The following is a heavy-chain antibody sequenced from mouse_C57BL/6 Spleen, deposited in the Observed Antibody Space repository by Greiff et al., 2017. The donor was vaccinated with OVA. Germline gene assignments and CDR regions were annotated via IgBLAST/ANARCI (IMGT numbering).Heavy chain of an antibody. CDR2: IHPNSGST. D-gene: IGHD1-1*01. CDR1: GYTFTSYW. J-gene: IGHJ1*03. CDR3: ARRYGSSLYWYFDV. Sequence: VQLQQPGAELVKPGASVKLSCKASGYTFTSYWMHWVKQRPGQGLEWIGMIHPNSGSTNYNEKFKSKATLTVDKSSSTAYMQLSSLTSEDSAVYYCARRYGSSLYWYFDVWGTGTTVTVSS. V-gene: IGHV1-64*01.